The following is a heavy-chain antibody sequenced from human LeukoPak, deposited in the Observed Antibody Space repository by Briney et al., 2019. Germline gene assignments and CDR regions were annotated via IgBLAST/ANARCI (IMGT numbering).Heavy chain of an antibody. D-gene: IGHD6-13*01. V-gene: IGHV4-34*01. CDR2: INHSGST. CDR3: ARKQLVLVWFDP. J-gene: IGHJ5*02. CDR1: GGSFSGYY. Sequence: PSETLSLTCAVYGGSFSGYYWSWIRQPPGKGLEWIGEINHSGSTNYNPSLKSRVTISVDTSKNQFSLKLSSVTAADTAVYYCARKQLVLVWFDPWGQGTLVTVSS.